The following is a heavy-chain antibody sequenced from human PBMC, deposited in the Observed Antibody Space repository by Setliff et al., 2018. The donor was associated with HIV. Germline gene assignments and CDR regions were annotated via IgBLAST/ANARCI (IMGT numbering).Heavy chain of an antibody. Sequence: SVKVSCKASGDNFNNVAFNWVRQAPGQGLEWMGGILPIFGATDYAQKFQGRLTLXAVQSENSVYMELSSLRSDDTAVYYCTNRGGSGTNVGNWFDPWGQGTLVTVSS. CDR2: ILPIFGAT. D-gene: IGHD3-10*01. V-gene: IGHV1-69*13. CDR1: GDNFNNVA. J-gene: IGHJ5*02. CDR3: TNRGGSGTNVGNWFDP.